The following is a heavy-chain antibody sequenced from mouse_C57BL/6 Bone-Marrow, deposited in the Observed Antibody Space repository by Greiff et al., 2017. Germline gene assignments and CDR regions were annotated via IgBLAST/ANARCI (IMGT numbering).Heavy chain of an antibody. J-gene: IGHJ2*01. CDR1: GYAFTNYL. V-gene: IGHV1-54*01. D-gene: IGHD2-10*01. Sequence: VQLQQSGAELVRPGTSVKVSCKASGYAFTNYLIEWVKQRPGQGLEWIGVINPGSGGTNYNEKVKGKATLTADKSSSTAYMQLSSLPSEDSAVYFCARLGPYPYYFDYWGQGTTRTVSS. CDR2: INPGSGGT. CDR3: ARLGPYPYYFDY.